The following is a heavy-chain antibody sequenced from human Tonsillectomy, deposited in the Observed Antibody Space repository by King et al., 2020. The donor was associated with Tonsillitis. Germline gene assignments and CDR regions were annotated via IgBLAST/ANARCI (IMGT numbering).Heavy chain of an antibody. CDR3: ARGNTIFGVSDNWFDP. V-gene: IGHV4-30-2*01. D-gene: IGHD3-3*01. CDR1: GGSISTGVDS. Sequence: QLQESGSGLVKPSQTLSLTCAGSGGSISTGVDSLTWIRQPPGKGLEWIVGFFDGGATYYNPSLVRRATISIDRSQNQFSLKLTSVTAADTAVYYCARGNTIFGVSDNWFDPWGQGTLVTVSS. J-gene: IGHJ5*02. CDR2: FFDGGAT.